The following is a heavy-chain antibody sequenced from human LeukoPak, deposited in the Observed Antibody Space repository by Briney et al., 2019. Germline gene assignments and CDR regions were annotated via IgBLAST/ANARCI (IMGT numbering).Heavy chain of an antibody. V-gene: IGHV3-21*01. J-gene: IGHJ4*02. CDR1: GFTFSTYA. CDR2: ITRSSSYM. D-gene: IGHD3-10*01. CDR3: ARGSSAPLFDY. Sequence: GGSLRLPCAASGFTFSTYAMNWVRQAPGKGLAWVSSITRSSSYMYYTDSVKSRFTISRDNANNSLYLQMNSLRAEDTAVYYCARGSSAPLFDYWGQGTLVTVSS.